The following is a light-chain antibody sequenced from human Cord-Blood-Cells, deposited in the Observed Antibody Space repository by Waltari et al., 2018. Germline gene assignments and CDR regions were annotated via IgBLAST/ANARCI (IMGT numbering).Light chain of an antibody. V-gene: IGKV1-5*03. J-gene: IGKJ1*01. CDR2: KAS. CDR3: QHYNSYWT. CDR1: QSISGW. Sequence: DIQMTQSPTPLSTSVGHRVHITCRARQSISGWLAWYQPKPGKAPKLLIDKASSLESGVPSRFGGSGSGTEFTRTISSLQPDDFATSYCQHYNSYWTFGQGAKVEIK.